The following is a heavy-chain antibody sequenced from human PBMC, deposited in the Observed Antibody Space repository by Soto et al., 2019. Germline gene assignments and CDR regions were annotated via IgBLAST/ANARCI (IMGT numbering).Heavy chain of an antibody. D-gene: IGHD3-16*01. J-gene: IGHJ4*02. CDR2: ISGRGTNT. CDR1: GSISTTTP. V-gene: IGHV3-23*01. CDR3: ATSFRYFDN. Sequence: EVQLLESGGGLVQPGGSLRLSCAASGSISTTTPLSWVRQAPGKGLEWVSTISGRGTNTYYADSVKGRFFISRDNLKNTVNLQMNSLGVEDTAVYYCATSFRYFDNWGQGTRVTVSS.